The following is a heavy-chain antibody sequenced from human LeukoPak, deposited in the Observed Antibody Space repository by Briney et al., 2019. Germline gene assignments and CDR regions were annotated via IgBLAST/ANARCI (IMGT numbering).Heavy chain of an antibody. J-gene: IGHJ6*02. D-gene: IGHD4/OR15-4a*01. CDR3: AREDPQTRVPEGMDV. Sequence: SETLSLTCTVSGGSISYYYWTWIRQSPGKGLEWIGYIYYSGTTNYNPSLKSRVTISVDTSKNQFSLQLRSVTAADSAVFYCAREDPQTRVPEGMDVWGQGTTVTVSS. CDR1: GGSISYYY. CDR2: IYYSGTT. V-gene: IGHV4-59*01.